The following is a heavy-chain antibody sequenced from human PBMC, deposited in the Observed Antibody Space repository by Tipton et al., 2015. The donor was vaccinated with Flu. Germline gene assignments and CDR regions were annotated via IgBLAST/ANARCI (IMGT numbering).Heavy chain of an antibody. D-gene: IGHD4-17*01. V-gene: IGHV4-59*08. J-gene: IGHJ4*02. CDR2: IYYSGST. Sequence: TLSLTCTVSGGSISSYYWSWIRQPPGKGLEWIGYIYYSGSTNYNPSLKSRVTISVDTSKNQFSLKLSTVTAADTAVYYCARHPVTPAHYFDYWGQGTLVTVSS. CDR3: ARHPVTPAHYFDY. CDR1: GGSISSYY.